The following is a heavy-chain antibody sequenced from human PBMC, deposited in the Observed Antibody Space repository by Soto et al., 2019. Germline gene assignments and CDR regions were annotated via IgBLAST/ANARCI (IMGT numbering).Heavy chain of an antibody. J-gene: IGHJ4*02. CDR3: ARGWETVGTTTPFAY. CDR2: IIPMFGTA. Sequence: QVQLVQSGAEVKKPGSSVKVSCKASGGTFSTYAITWVRQAPGQGLEWMGGIIPMFGTANYAQKFRGRVTVRADESTSTAHMELSSLRSEDTAVYYCARGWETVGTTTPFAYWGQGTLVTVSS. D-gene: IGHD1-26*01. CDR1: GGTFSTYA. V-gene: IGHV1-69*01.